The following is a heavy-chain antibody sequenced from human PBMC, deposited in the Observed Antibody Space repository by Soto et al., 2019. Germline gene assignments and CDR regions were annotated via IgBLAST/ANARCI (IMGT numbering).Heavy chain of an antibody. CDR1: GYTFTTYG. D-gene: IGHD3-22*01. J-gene: IGHJ4*02. CDR3: ARGALGYDSRGYYFDY. V-gene: IGHV1-18*01. Sequence: ASVKVSCKASGYTFTTYGIAWVRQAPGQGFEWMGWISTYSGVTKYAEKFEGKVTMTTDTSTSTADMELETLTSDDTAVYFCARGALGYDSRGYYFDYWGQGTLVTVSS. CDR2: ISTYSGVT.